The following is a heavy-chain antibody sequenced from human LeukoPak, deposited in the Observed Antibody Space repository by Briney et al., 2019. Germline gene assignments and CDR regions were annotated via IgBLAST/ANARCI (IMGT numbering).Heavy chain of an antibody. J-gene: IGHJ4*02. CDR3: ARGAAVAFDN. D-gene: IGHD6-19*01. CDR2: ISSSGST. Sequence: PSGTLSLTCTVSGGSINSGSYYWTWIRQPAGKGLEWIGRISSSGSTNYNPSLKSRVTISVDTFKNQFSLKLSSVTAADTAVYYCARGAAVAFDNWGQGTLVTVSS. V-gene: IGHV4-61*02. CDR1: GGSINSGSYY.